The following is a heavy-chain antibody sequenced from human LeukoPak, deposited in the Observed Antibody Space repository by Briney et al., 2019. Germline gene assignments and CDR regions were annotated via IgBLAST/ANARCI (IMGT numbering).Heavy chain of an antibody. CDR3: ARELEYCSGGSCYSSYDY. J-gene: IGHJ4*02. CDR1: GGSFSGYY. Sequence: SETLSLTCAVYGGSFSGYYWSWIRQPPGKGLEWIGEINHSGSTNYNPSLKSRVTISVDTSKNQFSLKLSSVTAADTAVYYCARELEYCSGGSCYSSYDYWGQGTLVTVSS. V-gene: IGHV4-34*01. CDR2: INHSGST. D-gene: IGHD2-15*01.